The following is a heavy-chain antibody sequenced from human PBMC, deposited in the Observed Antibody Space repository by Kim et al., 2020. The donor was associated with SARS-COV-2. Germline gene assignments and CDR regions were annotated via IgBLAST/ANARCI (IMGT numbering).Heavy chain of an antibody. D-gene: IGHD3-10*01. CDR1: GGSFSGYY. V-gene: IGHV4-34*01. CDR2: INHSGST. J-gene: IGHJ4*02. CDR3: ARGTLLWFRELSYADY. Sequence: SETLSLTCAVYGGSFSGYYWSWIRQPPGKGLEWIGEINHSGSTNYNPSLKSRVTISVDTSKNQFSLKLSSVTAADTAVYYCARGTLLWFRELSYADYWGQGTLATVAS.